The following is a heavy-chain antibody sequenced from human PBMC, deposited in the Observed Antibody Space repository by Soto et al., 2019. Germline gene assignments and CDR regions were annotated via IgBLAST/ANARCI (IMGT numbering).Heavy chain of an antibody. Sequence: SVKVSCKASGVTFSSYTISWVRQAPGQGLEWMGRIIPILGIANYAQKFQGRVTITADKPTSTAYMELSSLRSEDTAVYYCARESGGIFDIWGQGTMVTVAS. CDR1: GVTFSSYT. J-gene: IGHJ3*02. CDR2: IIPILGIA. D-gene: IGHD2-15*01. CDR3: ARESGGIFDI. V-gene: IGHV1-69*04.